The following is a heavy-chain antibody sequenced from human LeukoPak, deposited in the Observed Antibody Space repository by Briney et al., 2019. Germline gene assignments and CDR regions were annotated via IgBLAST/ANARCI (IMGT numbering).Heavy chain of an antibody. CDR2: MNPNSGNT. J-gene: IGHJ4*02. V-gene: IGHV1-8*03. D-gene: IGHD2-2*02. CDR3: ARVGGYCSSTSCYIWAVYFDY. CDR1: GYTFTSYD. Sequence: ASVKVSCKASGYTFTSYDINWVRQATGQGLEWMGWMNPNSGNTGYAQKFQGRVTITADESTSTAYMELSSLRSEDTAVYYCARVGGYCSSTSCYIWAVYFDYWGQGTLVTVSS.